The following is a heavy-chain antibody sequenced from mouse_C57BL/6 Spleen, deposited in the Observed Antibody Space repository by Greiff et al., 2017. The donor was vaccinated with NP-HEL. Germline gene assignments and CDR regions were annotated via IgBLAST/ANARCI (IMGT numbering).Heavy chain of an antibody. J-gene: IGHJ3*01. CDR1: GYTFTDYN. Sequence: EVQLQESGPELVKPGASVKIPCKASGYTFTDYNMDWVKQSHGKSLEWIGDINPNNGGTIYNQKFKGKATLTVDKSSSTAYMELRSLTSEDTAVYYCARGYYGSSQAWFAYWGQGTLVTVSA. V-gene: IGHV1-18*01. CDR3: ARGYYGSSQAWFAY. CDR2: INPNNGGT. D-gene: IGHD1-1*01.